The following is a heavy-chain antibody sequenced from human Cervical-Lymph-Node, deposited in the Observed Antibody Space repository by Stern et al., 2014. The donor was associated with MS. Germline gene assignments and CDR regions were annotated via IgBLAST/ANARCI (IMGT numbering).Heavy chain of an antibody. J-gene: IGHJ4*02. D-gene: IGHD2-15*01. CDR1: GDSVSSNSAA. CDR3: TSGRGMSGPGSRWAQE. Sequence: QVQLQQSGPGLVKPSQTLSLTCALSGDSVSSNSAAWNWIRQSPSRGLEWLGRISYRSQWYYEYAVSVKNRINLNPDTSKNQFSLQLNSVTPEDTAVYYCTSGRGMSGPGSRWAQEWGQGTLVTVSS. CDR2: ISYRSQWYY. V-gene: IGHV6-1*01.